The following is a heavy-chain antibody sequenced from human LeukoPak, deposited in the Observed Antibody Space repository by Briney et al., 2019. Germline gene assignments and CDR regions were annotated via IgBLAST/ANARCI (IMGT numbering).Heavy chain of an antibody. CDR1: GYTFTTYS. CDR3: ARDGYSGHDFSGNAFDI. V-gene: IGHV1-3*01. CDR2: INAGYGST. J-gene: IGHJ3*02. D-gene: IGHD5-12*01. Sequence: ASVKVSCKASGYTFTTYSMHWVRQAPGQRLEWMGWINAGYGSTKYPQKFQGRITLTRDTSASTVYMELSSLRSEDTAVYYCARDGYSGHDFSGNAFDIWGQGTMVTVSS.